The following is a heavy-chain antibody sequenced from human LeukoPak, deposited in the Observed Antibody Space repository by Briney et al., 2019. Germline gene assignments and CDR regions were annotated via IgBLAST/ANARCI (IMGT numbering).Heavy chain of an antibody. J-gene: IGHJ3*02. CDR3: ARDIGDYDSSGYYYFAFDI. D-gene: IGHD3-22*01. CDR1: GYTFTGYY. Sequence: ASVKVSCKASGYTFTGYYMHWVRQAPGQGLEWMGWINPNSGGTNYAQKFQGRVTMTRDTSISTAYMELSRLRSDDTAVYYCARDIGDYDSSGYYYFAFDIWGQGTMVTVSS. V-gene: IGHV1-2*02. CDR2: INPNSGGT.